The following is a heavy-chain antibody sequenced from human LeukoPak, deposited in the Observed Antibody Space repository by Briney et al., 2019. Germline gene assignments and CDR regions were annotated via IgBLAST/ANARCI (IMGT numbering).Heavy chain of an antibody. Sequence: SETLSLTCTVSGGSISSSSYYWDWIRQPPGKGLEWIGSIYYSGSTYYNPSLKSRVTISVDTSKNHFSLKLSSVTAADTAVYYCARSYGSGSYSSYYGVDVWGQGTTVTVSS. D-gene: IGHD3-10*01. V-gene: IGHV4-39*02. CDR1: GGSISSSSYY. J-gene: IGHJ6*02. CDR2: IYYSGST. CDR3: ARSYGSGSYSSYYGVDV.